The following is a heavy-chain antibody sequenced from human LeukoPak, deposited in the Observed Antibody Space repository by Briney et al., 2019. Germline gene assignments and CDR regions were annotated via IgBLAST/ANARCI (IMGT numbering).Heavy chain of an antibody. Sequence: SGGTLRLSCAASGFTFTNAWMTWVRQAPGKGLEWVGRIKSKGDGETTDYAAPVKGRFTMSIDDSKATLYLQMNSLKAEDTAVYYCATDLGLTMIRGVIVHWGQGALVTVSS. CDR2: IKSKGDGETT. D-gene: IGHD3-10*01. CDR3: ATDLGLTMIRGVIVH. CDR1: GFTFTNAW. J-gene: IGHJ4*02. V-gene: IGHV3-15*01.